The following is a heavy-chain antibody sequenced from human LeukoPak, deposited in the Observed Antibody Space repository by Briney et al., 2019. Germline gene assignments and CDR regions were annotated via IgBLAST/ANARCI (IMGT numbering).Heavy chain of an antibody. CDR3: AREGITGSTNWFDP. J-gene: IGHJ5*02. V-gene: IGHV3-33*01. D-gene: IGHD1-7*01. Sequence: PGGSLRLSCAASGFTFSTFNIHWVRQAPGKGLEWVAVIWSDASKKYYADSVKGRFTISRDNSKNTLYLEMNSLRADDTAVYYCAREGITGSTNWFDPWGQGTLVTVSS. CDR2: IWSDASKK. CDR1: GFTFSTFN.